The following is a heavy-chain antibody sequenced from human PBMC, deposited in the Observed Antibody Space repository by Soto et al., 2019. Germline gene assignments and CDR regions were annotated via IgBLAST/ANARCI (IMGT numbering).Heavy chain of an antibody. J-gene: IGHJ4*02. V-gene: IGHV4-30-2*01. CDR1: GGSISSGGYS. Sequence: QLQLQESGSGLVKPSQTLSLTCAVSGGSISSGGYSWSWIRQPPGKGLEWIGYIYPSGSTYYNPALKSRVTISVDRSKNQFSLRLSSVPAADTAVYYCASGLVTTLHYWGQGTLVTVSS. CDR3: ASGLVTTLHY. D-gene: IGHD4-17*01. CDR2: IYPSGST.